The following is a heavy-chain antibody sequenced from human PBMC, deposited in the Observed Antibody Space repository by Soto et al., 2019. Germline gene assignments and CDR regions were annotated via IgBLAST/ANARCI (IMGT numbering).Heavy chain of an antibody. V-gene: IGHV4-30-4*01. CDR1: GGSMSRGDYY. Sequence: QVQLLESGPGLVKPSQTLSLTCTVSGGSMSRGDYYWSWIRQPPGKGLEWIGFIYHTGSTYYSPPFKNRVAISVDTSKNQFSLKLSSVTAADTAVYFCARDPLYDYGDLSHVFDSWGQGTMVTVSS. CDR3: ARDPLYDYGDLSHVFDS. CDR2: IYHTGST. J-gene: IGHJ3*02. D-gene: IGHD4-17*01.